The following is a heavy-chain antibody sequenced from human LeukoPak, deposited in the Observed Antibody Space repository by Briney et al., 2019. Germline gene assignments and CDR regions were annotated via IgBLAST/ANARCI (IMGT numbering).Heavy chain of an antibody. CDR2: IYSGGST. CDR3: ARDPGGSGWYYPHLDY. D-gene: IGHD6-19*01. V-gene: IGHV3-53*01. J-gene: IGHJ4*02. Sequence: GGSLRLSCAASGFTVSSNYMSWVRQAPGKGLEWVSVIYSGGSTYYADSVKGRFTISRDNSKNTLYLQMNSLRAEDTAVYYCARDPGGSGWYYPHLDYWGQGTLVTVSP. CDR1: GFTVSSNY.